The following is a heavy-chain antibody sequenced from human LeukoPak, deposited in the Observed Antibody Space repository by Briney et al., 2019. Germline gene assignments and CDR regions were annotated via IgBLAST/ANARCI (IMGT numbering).Heavy chain of an antibody. Sequence: GGSLRLSCAASGFTFSNYWMNWVRRAPGKGLEWVAIIKQDGSEKYYVDSVKVRFTISRDNAKNSLYLQMNSLRAEDTAVYFCARERWLQPDYWGQGTLVTVSA. CDR3: ARERWLQPDY. D-gene: IGHD5-24*01. CDR1: GFTFSNYW. CDR2: IKQDGSEK. V-gene: IGHV3-7*01. J-gene: IGHJ4*02.